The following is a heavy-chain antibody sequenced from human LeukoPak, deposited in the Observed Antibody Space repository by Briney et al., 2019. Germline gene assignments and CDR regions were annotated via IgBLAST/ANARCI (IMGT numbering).Heavy chain of an antibody. D-gene: IGHD6-6*01. V-gene: IGHV4-34*01. J-gene: IGHJ4*02. CDR1: GGSFSGYY. Sequence: SETLSLTCAVYGGSFSGYYWSWIRQPPGKGLEWIGEINHSGSTNYNPALKSRVTISVDTSKNQFSLKLSSVTAADPAVYYCASGIAARRYGYWGQGTLVTVSS. CDR3: ASGIAARRYGY. CDR2: INHSGST.